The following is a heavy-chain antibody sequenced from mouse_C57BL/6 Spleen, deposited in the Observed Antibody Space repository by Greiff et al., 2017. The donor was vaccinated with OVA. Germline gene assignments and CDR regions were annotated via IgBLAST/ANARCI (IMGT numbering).Heavy chain of an antibody. D-gene: IGHD2-10*02. CDR1: GYSITSGYY. J-gene: IGHJ2*01. Sequence: EVQLVESGPGLVKPSQSLSLTCSVTGYSITSGYYWNWIRQFPGNKLEWMGYISYDGSNNYNPSLKNRISITRDTSKNQFFLKLNSVTTEDTATYYCARVLDYFDYWGQGTTLTVSS. CDR2: ISYDGSN. CDR3: ARVLDYFDY. V-gene: IGHV3-6*01.